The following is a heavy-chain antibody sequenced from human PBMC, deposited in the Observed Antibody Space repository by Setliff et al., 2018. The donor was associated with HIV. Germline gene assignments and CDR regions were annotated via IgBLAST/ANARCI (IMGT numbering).Heavy chain of an antibody. Sequence: SVKVSCKASGGTFSNYTVSWVRQAPGQGLEWMGRIIPILAIANYAQKFQGRVTITADKSTSTAYMELSSLRSDDTAVYYCARDSANEPHSTVDHSSSWYVRDYYLDYWGQGTLVTVSS. D-gene: IGHD6-13*01. CDR3: ARDSANEPHSTVDHSSSWYVRDYYLDY. CDR1: GGTFSNYT. J-gene: IGHJ4*02. V-gene: IGHV1-69*04. CDR2: IIPILAIA.